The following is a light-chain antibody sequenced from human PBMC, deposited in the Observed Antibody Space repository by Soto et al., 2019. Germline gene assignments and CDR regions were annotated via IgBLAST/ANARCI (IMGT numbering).Light chain of an antibody. CDR3: QQYNSYPLP. CDR2: DAS. CDR1: QAIGSW. J-gene: IGKJ4*01. Sequence: DLQMTQSPSSLSASVGDRVTITCRASQAIGSWLAWYQQKPGKAPTSLIYDASNLQTEVPSRFTGSGSGTDFTLTISGLQPEDSATYYCQQYNSYPLPFGGGTMVEIK. V-gene: IGKV1D-16*01.